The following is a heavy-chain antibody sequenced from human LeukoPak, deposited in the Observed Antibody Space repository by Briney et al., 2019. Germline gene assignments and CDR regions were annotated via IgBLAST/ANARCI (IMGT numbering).Heavy chain of an antibody. V-gene: IGHV3-20*04. CDR2: INWNGGST. Sequence: GGSLRPSCAASGFTFDNYGMSWVRQGPGKGLEWVSGINWNGGSTGYADSVKGRFTISRDNAKDSLYLQMNSLRAEDTALYYCAREAVGATNEFDYWGQGTLVTVSS. CDR1: GFTFDNYG. D-gene: IGHD1-26*01. J-gene: IGHJ4*02. CDR3: AREAVGATNEFDY.